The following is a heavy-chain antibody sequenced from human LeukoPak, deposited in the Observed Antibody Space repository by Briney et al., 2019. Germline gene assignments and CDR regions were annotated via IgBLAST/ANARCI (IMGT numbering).Heavy chain of an antibody. CDR2: IISSGSTI. Sequence: GGSLRLSCAASGFPFSSYEMNWVRQAPGKGLEWVSYIISSGSTIYYADSVKGRFTISRDNAKNSLYLQMNSLRAEDTAVYYCARDLITIFGVATGGLDYWGQGTLVTVSS. D-gene: IGHD3-3*01. CDR1: GFPFSSYE. J-gene: IGHJ4*02. CDR3: ARDLITIFGVATGGLDY. V-gene: IGHV3-48*03.